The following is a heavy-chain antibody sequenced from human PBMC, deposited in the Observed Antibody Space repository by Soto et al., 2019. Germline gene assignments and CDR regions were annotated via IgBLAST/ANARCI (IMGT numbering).Heavy chain of an antibody. CDR3: AKDSSGWYSTQTYFDY. V-gene: IGHV3-23*01. CDR2: ISGSGGST. CDR1: GFTFSSYA. D-gene: IGHD6-19*01. Sequence: GGSLRLSCAASGFTFSSYAMSWVRQAPGKGLEWVSAISGSGGSTYYADSVKGRFTISRDNSKNTLYLQMNSLRAEDTAVYYCAKDSSGWYSTQTYFDYWGQGTLVTVSS. J-gene: IGHJ4*02.